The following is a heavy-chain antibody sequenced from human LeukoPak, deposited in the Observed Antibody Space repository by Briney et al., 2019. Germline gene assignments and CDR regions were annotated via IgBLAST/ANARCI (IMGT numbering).Heavy chain of an antibody. CDR3: ARVALITIHENDAFDI. CDR2: IYYSGST. D-gene: IGHD3-3*01. J-gene: IGHJ3*02. V-gene: IGHV4-59*08. Sequence: PSETLSLTCTVSGGSISSYYWSWIRQPPGKGLEWIGYIYYSGSTKYNPSLKSRLTMSIDSSKNQFSLILTSVTAADTAVYYCARVALITIHENDAFDIWGQGTVVTVSS. CDR1: GGSISSYY.